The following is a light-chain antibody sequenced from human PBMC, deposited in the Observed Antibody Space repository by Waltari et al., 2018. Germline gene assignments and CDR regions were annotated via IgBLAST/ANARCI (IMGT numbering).Light chain of an antibody. Sequence: QSVLTQPPSVSAAPGQRVTISCSGSSSNIGSYYIYWYQQLPGTAPKLLIYENDKRPSGIPDRFSGSKSGTSATLGVTGLQTGDEADYYCGTWDNSLSAGVFGGGTKLTVL. CDR3: GTWDNSLSAGV. J-gene: IGLJ3*02. CDR1: SSNIGSYY. V-gene: IGLV1-51*02. CDR2: END.